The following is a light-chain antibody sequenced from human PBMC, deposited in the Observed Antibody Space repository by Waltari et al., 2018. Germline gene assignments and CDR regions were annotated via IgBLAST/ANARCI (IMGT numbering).Light chain of an antibody. V-gene: IGKV3-15*01. J-gene: IGKJ4*01. CDR3: QQYYVWPPIT. CDR1: QGGRTN. Sequence: VLLTQSPASLSVSPGDTVILSCRASQGGRTNLVWYQQKAGKATRPLIYGASTRASGVPSRFIGSGSETDFTLIISSLQSEDAAVYFWQQYYVWPPITFGGGTKLEI. CDR2: GAS.